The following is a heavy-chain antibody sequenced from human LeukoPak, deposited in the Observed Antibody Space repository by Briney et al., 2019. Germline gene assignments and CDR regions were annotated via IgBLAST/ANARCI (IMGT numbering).Heavy chain of an antibody. Sequence: ASVKVSCKASGYTFTGYYIHWVRQAPGQGLEWMGWINPHSGGTNYAQKFQGGVTMTRDTSITTAYMELSSLRSDDTAVSYWARDTVRVLEWLLSRAYYMDVWGKGTTVTVSS. J-gene: IGHJ6*03. CDR1: GYTFTGYY. V-gene: IGHV1-2*02. CDR3: ARDTVRVLEWLLSRAYYMDV. D-gene: IGHD3-3*01. CDR2: INPHSGGT.